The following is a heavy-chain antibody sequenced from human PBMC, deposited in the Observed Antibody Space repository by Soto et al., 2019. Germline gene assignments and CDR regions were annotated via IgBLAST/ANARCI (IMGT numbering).Heavy chain of an antibody. V-gene: IGHV3-11*01. D-gene: IGHD4-17*01. Sequence: QVQLVESGGGLVKPGGSLRLSCAASGFTFSDYYMSWIRQAPGKGLAWVSYISSSGSTLYYADSGKGRFTISRDNAKNSLYLQMNRLRAEDTAVYYCARQLSNYGDYVAAFDIWGHGTMVTVSS. CDR2: ISSSGSTL. CDR1: GFTFSDYY. CDR3: ARQLSNYGDYVAAFDI. J-gene: IGHJ3*02.